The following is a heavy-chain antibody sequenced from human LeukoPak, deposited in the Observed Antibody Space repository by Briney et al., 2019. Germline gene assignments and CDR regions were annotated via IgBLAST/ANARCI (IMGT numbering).Heavy chain of an antibody. Sequence: GGSLRLSCGASGFTFGSYAMNWVRQAPGKGLEWVAATSGNGGNTFYSDSVRGRFTISRDNSQDTLYLQMNSLTAGDTAVYYCAKSGPYYFDSGKSPFDYCGQGILVTVSS. D-gene: IGHD3-10*01. V-gene: IGHV3-23*01. CDR2: TSGNGGNT. J-gene: IGHJ4*02. CDR3: AKSGPYYFDSGKSPFDY. CDR1: GFTFGSYA.